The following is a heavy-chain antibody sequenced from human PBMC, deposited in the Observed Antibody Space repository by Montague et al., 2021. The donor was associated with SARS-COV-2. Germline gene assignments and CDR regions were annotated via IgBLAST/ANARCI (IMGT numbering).Heavy chain of an antibody. J-gene: IGHJ2*01. CDR2: INHSGST. CDR1: GGSFSDYY. V-gene: IGHV4-34*01. D-gene: IGHD3-22*01. CDR3: ARGAPTISMIVVVFTGAGWYFDL. Sequence: SETLSLTCAVHGGSFSDYYWSWIRQPPGKGLEWIGEINHSGSTNYNPSLKSRVTISVDTSKDQFSLKLSSVTAADTAVYYCARGAPTISMIVVVFTGAGWYFDLWGRGTLVTGSS.